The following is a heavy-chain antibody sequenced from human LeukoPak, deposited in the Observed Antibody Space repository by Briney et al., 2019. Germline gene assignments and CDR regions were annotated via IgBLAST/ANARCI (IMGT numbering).Heavy chain of an antibody. V-gene: IGHV4-59*08. CDR3: ARRASGYSYGFYFDY. CDR2: IYSSAST. CDR1: GGSISSYY. J-gene: IGHJ4*02. D-gene: IGHD5-18*01. Sequence: SETLSLTCTVSGGSISSYYWSWIRQPPGKGLEWIGYIYSSASTNYNPSLKSRVTISVDTTKTQFSLKLSSVTAAATAVYYCARRASGYSYGFYFDYWGQGTLVTVSS.